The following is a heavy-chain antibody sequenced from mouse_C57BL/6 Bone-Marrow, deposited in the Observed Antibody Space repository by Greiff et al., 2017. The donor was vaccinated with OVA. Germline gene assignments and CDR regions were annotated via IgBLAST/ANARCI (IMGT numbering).Heavy chain of an antibody. J-gene: IGHJ4*01. D-gene: IGHD2-1*01. CDR1: GFSLTSYG. Sequence: QVQLKESGPGLVQPSQSLSITCTVSGFSLTSYGVHWVRQSPGKGLEWLGVIWSGGSTDYNAAFISRLSISKDNSKSQVFFIMNSLHADDTAIYYFSIYCNYGDYWGQGTSVTVSS. CDR3: SIYCNYGDY. V-gene: IGHV2-2*01. CDR2: IWSGGST.